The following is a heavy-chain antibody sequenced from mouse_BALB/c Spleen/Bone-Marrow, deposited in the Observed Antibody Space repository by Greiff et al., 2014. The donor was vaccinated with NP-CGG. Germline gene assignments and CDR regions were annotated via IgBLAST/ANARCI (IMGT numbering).Heavy chain of an antibody. Sequence: EVQVVESGGGLVQPGGSLKLSCATSGFTFSDYYMYWVRQTPEKRLEWVAYISNGGGSTYYPDTVKGRLTISRDNAKNTLYLQMSRLESEDTAMYYCARRGWFYAMDYWGQGTSVTVSS. CDR3: ARRGWFYAMDY. CDR2: ISNGGGST. J-gene: IGHJ4*01. CDR1: GFTFSDYY. V-gene: IGHV5-12*02. D-gene: IGHD3-3*01.